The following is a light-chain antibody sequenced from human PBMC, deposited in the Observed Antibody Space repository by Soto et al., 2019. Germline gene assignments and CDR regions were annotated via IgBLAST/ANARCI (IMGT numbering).Light chain of an antibody. CDR2: AAS. J-gene: IGKJ3*01. CDR3: QQSYSTPLT. Sequence: DIQMTQSPSSLSASVGDRVTITCRASQSISTYLNWYQQKPGKAPKVLIYAASSLQRGVPSGFSGSGSGTDFTLIISSLQPEDFATYYCQQSYSTPLTFGPGTKVDIK. V-gene: IGKV1-39*01. CDR1: QSISTY.